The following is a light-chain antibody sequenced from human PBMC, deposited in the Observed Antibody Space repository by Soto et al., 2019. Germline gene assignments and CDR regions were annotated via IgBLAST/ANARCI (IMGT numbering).Light chain of an antibody. Sequence: QSALTQPASVSGSPGQSITISCTGTRSDVGGYNYVSWYQQRPGKAPILMIYDVSYRPSGISNRFSGSKSGNTASLTISGLQAEDEADYYCSSYTSTSVVFGGGTKVTVL. CDR1: RSDVGGYNY. J-gene: IGLJ2*01. CDR2: DVS. CDR3: SSYTSTSVV. V-gene: IGLV2-14*01.